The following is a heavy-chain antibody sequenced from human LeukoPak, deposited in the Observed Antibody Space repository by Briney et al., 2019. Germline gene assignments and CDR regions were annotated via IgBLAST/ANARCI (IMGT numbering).Heavy chain of an antibody. CDR2: IIPIFGTA. J-gene: IGHJ5*02. Sequence: SVKVSCKASGGTFSSYAISWVRQAPGQGLEWMGGIIPIFGTANYAQKFQGRVTITADVSTSTAYMELSSLRSEDTAVYYCARRMYWSGYSNWFDPWGQGTLVTVSS. D-gene: IGHD3-3*01. V-gene: IGHV1-69*13. CDR1: GGTFSSYA. CDR3: ARRMYWSGYSNWFDP.